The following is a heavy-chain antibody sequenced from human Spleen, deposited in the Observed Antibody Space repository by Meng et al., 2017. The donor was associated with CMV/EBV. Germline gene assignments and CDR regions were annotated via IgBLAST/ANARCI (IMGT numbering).Heavy chain of an antibody. CDR1: GGTLSSYA. J-gene: IGHJ5*02. D-gene: IGHD2-2*02. V-gene: IGHV1-69*05. CDR3: ALPAAILGGP. Sequence: SGKASGGTLSSYAISWVRQAPGQGLEWMGGIIPIFGTANYAQKFQGRVTITTDESTSTAYMELSSLRSEDTAVYYCALPAAILGGPWGQGTLVTVSS. CDR2: IIPIFGTA.